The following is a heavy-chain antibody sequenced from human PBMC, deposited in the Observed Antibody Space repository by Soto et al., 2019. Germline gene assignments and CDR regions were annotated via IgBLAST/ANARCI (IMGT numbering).Heavy chain of an antibody. D-gene: IGHD5-12*01. CDR1: GFSLSNARMG. CDR2: IFSNDEK. CDR3: ARMRVATINYYYYMDV. Sequence: GSGPTLVNPTETLTLTCTVSGFSLSNARMGVSWIRQPPGKALEWLAHIFSNDEKSYSTSLKSRLTISKDTSKSQVVLTMTNMDPVDTATYYCARMRVATINYYYYMDVWGKGTTVTVSS. J-gene: IGHJ6*03. V-gene: IGHV2-26*01.